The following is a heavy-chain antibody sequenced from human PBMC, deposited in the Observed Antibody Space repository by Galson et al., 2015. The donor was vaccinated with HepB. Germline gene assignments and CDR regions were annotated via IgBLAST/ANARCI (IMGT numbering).Heavy chain of an antibody. CDR1: GFTFSSYW. J-gene: IGHJ4*02. D-gene: IGHD6-13*01. CDR2: INSDGSST. Sequence: SLRLSCAASGFTFSSYWMHWVRQAPGKGLVWVSRINSDGSSTSYADPVKGRLTISRDNAKNTLYLQMNSLRAEDTAVYYCANEGRIAAAADYWGQGTLVTVSS. V-gene: IGHV3-74*01. CDR3: ANEGRIAAAADY.